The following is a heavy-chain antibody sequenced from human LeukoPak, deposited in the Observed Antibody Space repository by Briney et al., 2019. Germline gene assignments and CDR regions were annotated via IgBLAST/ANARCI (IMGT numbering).Heavy chain of an antibody. Sequence: PSETLSLTCAVSGGSISSGGYSWSWIRQPPGKGLEWIGYIYYSGSTYYNPSLKSRVTISVDTSKNQFSLKLSSVTAADTAVYYCARDRLGSFYYFNYWGQGTLVTVSS. CDR3: ARDRLGSFYYFNY. CDR1: GGSISSGGYS. CDR2: IYYSGST. V-gene: IGHV4-30-4*07. J-gene: IGHJ4*02. D-gene: IGHD6-13*01.